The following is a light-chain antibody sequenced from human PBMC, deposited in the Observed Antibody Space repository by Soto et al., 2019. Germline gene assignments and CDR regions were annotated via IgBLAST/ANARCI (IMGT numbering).Light chain of an antibody. J-gene: IGKJ4*01. CDR1: QSVGSS. V-gene: IGKV3-11*01. Sequence: EIVLTQSPATLSLSPGERATLSCRASQSVGSSLAWYQQKPGQAPRLLIYDTSNRATGIPARFSGSGSGTDFSRATHSLEPEDFAVYYCQQRNNWPLLWTFGGGTKVEIK. CDR2: DTS. CDR3: QQRNNWPLLWT.